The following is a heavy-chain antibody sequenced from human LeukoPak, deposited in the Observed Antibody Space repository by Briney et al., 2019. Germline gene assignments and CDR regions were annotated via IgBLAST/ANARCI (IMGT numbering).Heavy chain of an antibody. CDR3: ARGVYSSSDFDY. D-gene: IGHD6-6*01. CDR1: GGSISSYY. CDR2: IYYSGST. J-gene: IGHJ4*02. V-gene: IGHV4-59*01. Sequence: SETLSLTCTVSGGSISSYYWSWIRQPPGKGLEWIGYIYYSGSTNYNPSLKSRVTISVDTSKNQFSLKLSFVTAADTAVYYCARGVYSSSDFDYWGQGTLVTVSS.